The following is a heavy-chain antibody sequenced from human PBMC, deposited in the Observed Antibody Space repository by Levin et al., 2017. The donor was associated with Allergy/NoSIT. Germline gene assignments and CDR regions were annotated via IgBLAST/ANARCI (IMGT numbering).Heavy chain of an antibody. J-gene: IGHJ5*02. CDR2: ISYDGSNT. CDR1: GFTFSSHG. D-gene: IGHD2-15*01. Sequence: GGSLRLSCAASGFTFSSHGIHWVRQAPGKGLEWVAAISYDGSNTFHADSVKGRFTISRDNSEITLFLQMNSLRAEDTAVYYCARDFSACSGGTCLFNWFDPWGQGTLVTVSS. V-gene: IGHV3-30*03. CDR3: ARDFSACSGGTCLFNWFDP.